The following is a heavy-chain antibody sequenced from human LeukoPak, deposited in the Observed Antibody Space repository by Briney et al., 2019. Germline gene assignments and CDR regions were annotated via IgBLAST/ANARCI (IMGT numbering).Heavy chain of an antibody. CDR2: ISYDGSNK. Sequence: PGRSLRLSCAASGFTFSSYAMHWVRQAPGKGLEWVAVISYDGSNKYYADSVKGRFTISRDNSKNTLYLQMNSLRAEDTAVYYCAGSVYAFDIWGQGTMVTVSS. V-gene: IGHV3-30-3*01. CDR1: GFTFSSYA. CDR3: AGSVYAFDI. D-gene: IGHD2-8*01. J-gene: IGHJ3*02.